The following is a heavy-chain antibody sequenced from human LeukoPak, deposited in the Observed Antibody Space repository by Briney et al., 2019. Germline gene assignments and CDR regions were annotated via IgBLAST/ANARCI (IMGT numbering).Heavy chain of an antibody. CDR2: IKPHVTTT. CDR1: GFTFSTYW. CDR3: ARSRFCTSGGCYYDF. J-gene: IGHJ4*02. D-gene: IGHD2-8*01. V-gene: IGHV3-74*01. Sequence: GGSLRLSCAASGFTFSTYWMHWVRQAPGKGLVWVSGIKPHVTTTNYADSVKGRFTISRDNAKNTLFLQMNSLRAEDTAVYYCARSRFCTSGGCYYDFWGQGILVTVSS.